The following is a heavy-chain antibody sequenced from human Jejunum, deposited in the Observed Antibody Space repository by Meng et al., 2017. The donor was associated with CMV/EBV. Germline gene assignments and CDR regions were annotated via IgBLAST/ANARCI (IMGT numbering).Heavy chain of an antibody. CDR3: TRDEGGYCTFIGCYKGMDV. Sequence: YSMNRVRQTPGKGLEWLASISSSGSKIFYADSVKGRFTISRDNAKNSLSLQMSSLRAEDTAVYYCTRDEGGYCTFIGCYKGMDVWGQGTTVTVSS. V-gene: IGHV3-21*01. D-gene: IGHD2-8*01. CDR1: YS. J-gene: IGHJ6*02. CDR2: ISSSGSKI.